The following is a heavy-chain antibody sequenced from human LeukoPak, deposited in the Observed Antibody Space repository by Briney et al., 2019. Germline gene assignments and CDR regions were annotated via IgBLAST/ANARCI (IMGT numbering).Heavy chain of an antibody. CDR2: ISSSGSTI. D-gene: IGHD2-21*02. Sequence: PGGSLRLSCAASGYTFSDYYMTWIRQAPGKGLEWVSYISSSGSTIHYADSVKGRFTISRDNAKNSLYLQMNSLRAEDTAVYYCARRVVTAIRDAFDIWGQGTMVTVSS. CDR1: GYTFSDYY. J-gene: IGHJ3*02. CDR3: ARRVVTAIRDAFDI. V-gene: IGHV3-11*01.